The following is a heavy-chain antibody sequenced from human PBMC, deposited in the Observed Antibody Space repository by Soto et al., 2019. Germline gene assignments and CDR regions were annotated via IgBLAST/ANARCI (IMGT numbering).Heavy chain of an antibody. CDR3: AKDWYFDY. Sequence: GGSLRLSCAASGFTFSSFSMSWVRQTPGRGLEWVSAISGSGGSTYYADSVKGRFTISRDNSRNTLYLQMNSLRGEDTAVYYCAKDWYFDYWGQGTLVTVSS. J-gene: IGHJ4*02. CDR1: GFTFSSFS. V-gene: IGHV3-23*01. CDR2: ISGSGGST.